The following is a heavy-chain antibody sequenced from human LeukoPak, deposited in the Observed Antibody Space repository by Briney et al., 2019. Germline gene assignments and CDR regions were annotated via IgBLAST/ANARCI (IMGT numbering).Heavy chain of an antibody. CDR1: GFTFSIYW. V-gene: IGHV3-7*01. J-gene: IGHJ4*02. D-gene: IGHD1-26*01. Sequence: PGGSLRLSCAASGFTFSIYWMSWVRQAPGKGLEWVANIKQDGSEKYYVDSVKGRFTISRDNAKNSLYLQMNSLRAEDTAVYYCARDVGAVDYWGQGTLVTVSS. CDR2: IKQDGSEK. CDR3: ARDVGAVDY.